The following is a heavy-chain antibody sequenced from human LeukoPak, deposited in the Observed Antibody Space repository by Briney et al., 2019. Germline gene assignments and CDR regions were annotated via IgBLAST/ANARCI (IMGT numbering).Heavy chain of an antibody. CDR3: AKDAANKITMIVVVITFLDY. Sequence: GGSLRLSCAAPGFTFSSYSMNWVRQAPGKGLEWVSAISGSGGSTYYADSVKGRFTISRDNSKNTLYLQMNSLRAEDTAVYYCAKDAANKITMIVVVITFLDYWGQGTLVTVSS. CDR2: ISGSGGST. V-gene: IGHV3-23*01. CDR1: GFTFSSYS. J-gene: IGHJ4*02. D-gene: IGHD3-22*01.